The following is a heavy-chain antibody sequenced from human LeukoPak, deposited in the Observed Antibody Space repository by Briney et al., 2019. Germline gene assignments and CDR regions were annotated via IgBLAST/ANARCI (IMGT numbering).Heavy chain of an antibody. CDR2: IYYSGST. Sequence: SETLSLTCTVSGGSISSVSYYWSWIRQPPGKGLEWIGYIYYSGSTNYNPSLKSRVTISVDTSKNQFSLKLSSVTAADTAVYYCARRVGYYYDSSGYGFDPWGQGTLVTVSS. J-gene: IGHJ5*02. CDR1: GGSISSVSYY. CDR3: ARRVGYYYDSSGYGFDP. V-gene: IGHV4-61*01. D-gene: IGHD3-22*01.